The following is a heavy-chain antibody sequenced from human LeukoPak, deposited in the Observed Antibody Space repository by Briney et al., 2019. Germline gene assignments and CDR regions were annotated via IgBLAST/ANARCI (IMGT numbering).Heavy chain of an antibody. CDR3: ATVIVVVAPNDAFDI. V-gene: IGHV1-24*01. CDR1: GYIFTELS. D-gene: IGHD2-15*01. J-gene: IGHJ3*02. CDR2: FDPEDGET. Sequence: ASVKVSCKVSGYIFTELSMHWVRQAPGKGLEWMGGFDPEDGETIYAQKFQGRVTMTEDTSTDTAYMELSSLRSEDTAVYYCATVIVVVAPNDAFDIWGQGTMVTVSS.